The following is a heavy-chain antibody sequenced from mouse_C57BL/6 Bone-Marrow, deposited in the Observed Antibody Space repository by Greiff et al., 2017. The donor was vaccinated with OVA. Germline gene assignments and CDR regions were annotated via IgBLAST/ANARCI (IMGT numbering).Heavy chain of an antibody. Sequence: VQLQQPGAELVKPGASVKMSCKASGYTFTSYWITWVKQRPGQGLEWIGDIYPGSGSTNYNEKFKSKATLTVDTSSSTAYMQLSSLTSEDSAVYYCARWGAYYYGSSLYFDVWGTGTTVTVSS. D-gene: IGHD1-1*01. CDR3: ARWGAYYYGSSLYFDV. J-gene: IGHJ1*03. V-gene: IGHV1-55*01. CDR1: GYTFTSYW. CDR2: IYPGSGST.